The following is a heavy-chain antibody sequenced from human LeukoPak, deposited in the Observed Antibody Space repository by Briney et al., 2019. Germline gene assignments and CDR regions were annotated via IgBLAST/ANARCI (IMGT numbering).Heavy chain of an antibody. J-gene: IGHJ4*02. Sequence: ALVKVSCKASGYTFTGSYMHWVRQAPGQGLEWMGWINPNSGGTSYAQKFQGRVTMTRDTSVTTAYMELSRLRSDDTAVYYCARYSGYDEPFEYWGQGTLVTVSS. CDR1: GYTFTGSY. CDR3: ARYSGYDEPFEY. D-gene: IGHD5-12*01. V-gene: IGHV1-2*02. CDR2: INPNSGGT.